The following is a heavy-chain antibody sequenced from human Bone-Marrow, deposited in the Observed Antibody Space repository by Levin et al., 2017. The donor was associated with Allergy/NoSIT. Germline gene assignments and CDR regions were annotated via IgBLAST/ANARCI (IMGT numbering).Heavy chain of an antibody. V-gene: IGHV3-23*01. CDR1: GFTFSSYA. CDR3: AKVPPNDYYDSSGFDY. CDR2: ISGSGGST. Sequence: GGSLRLSCAASGFTFSSYAMSWFRQPPGKGLDWVSAISGSGGSTYYADSVKGRFTISRDNSKNTLYLQMNSLRAEDTAVYYCAKVPPNDYYDSSGFDYWGQGTLVTVSS. J-gene: IGHJ4*02. D-gene: IGHD3-22*01.